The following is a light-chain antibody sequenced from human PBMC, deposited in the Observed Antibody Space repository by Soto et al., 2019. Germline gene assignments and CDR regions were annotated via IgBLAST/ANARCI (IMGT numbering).Light chain of an antibody. V-gene: IGKV1-5*01. CDR2: DAS. Sequence: DIQMTQSPSTLYASVGDTVTVTCRASQSISSWLAWYQQKPGKAPKLLIYDASSLESGVPSRFSGSGSGTEFTLTISSLQPDDFATYYCQQYNSYSSFGQGTNVDIK. CDR1: QSISSW. CDR3: QQYNSYSS. J-gene: IGKJ1*01.